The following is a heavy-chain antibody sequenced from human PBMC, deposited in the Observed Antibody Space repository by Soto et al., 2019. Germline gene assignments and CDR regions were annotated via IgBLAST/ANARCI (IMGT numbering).Heavy chain of an antibody. D-gene: IGHD6-13*01. V-gene: IGHV4-34*01. Sequence: SETLSLTCAVYGGSFSGYYWSWIRQPPGKGLEWIGEINHSGSTNYNPSLKSRVTISVDTSKNQFSLKLSSVTAADAAVYYCASQYSSSWYYFDYWGQGTLVTVSS. CDR3: ASQYSSSWYYFDY. CDR1: GGSFSGYY. J-gene: IGHJ4*02. CDR2: INHSGST.